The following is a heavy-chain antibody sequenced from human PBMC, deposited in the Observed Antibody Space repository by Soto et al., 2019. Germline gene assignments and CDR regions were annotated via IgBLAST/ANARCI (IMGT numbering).Heavy chain of an antibody. CDR2: IKYSGST. V-gene: IGHV4-39*07. CDR1: GGSISSSRCH. CDR3: ARDRDGGHNWFDP. Sequence: PSETLSLTCTVSGGSISSSRCHWGWIRQPPGKGLEWIASIKYSGSTNYNPSLKSRVTISVDTSKNQFSLKLSSLTAADTAVYYCARDRDGGHNWFDPWGQGTLVTVSS. D-gene: IGHD3-10*01. J-gene: IGHJ5*02.